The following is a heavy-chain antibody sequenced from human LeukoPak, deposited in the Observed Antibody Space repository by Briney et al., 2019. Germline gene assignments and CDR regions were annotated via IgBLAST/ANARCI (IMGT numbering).Heavy chain of an antibody. Sequence: ASVKVSCKASGYTFTSYGISWVRQAPGQGLEWMGWISAYNGNTNYAQKLQGRVTMTTDTSTSTAYMELRSLRAEDTAVYYCASNSGSYGSGSYKSAHNAFDIWGQGTMVTVSS. D-gene: IGHD3-10*01. CDR3: ASNSGSYGSGSYKSAHNAFDI. CDR1: GYTFTSYG. CDR2: ISAYNGNT. V-gene: IGHV1-18*01. J-gene: IGHJ3*02.